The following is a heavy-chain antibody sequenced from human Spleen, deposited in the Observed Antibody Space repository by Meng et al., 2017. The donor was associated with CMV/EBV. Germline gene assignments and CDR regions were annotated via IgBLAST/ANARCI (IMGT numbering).Heavy chain of an antibody. J-gene: IGHJ4*02. Sequence: KASGGTFSSYAISWVRQAPGQGLEWMGGIIPIFGTANYAQEFQGRVTITTDESTSTAYMELSSLRSEDTAVYYCASPKTEDSSGYYYSWGQGTLVTVSS. D-gene: IGHD3-22*01. CDR3: ASPKTEDSSGYYYS. V-gene: IGHV1-69*05. CDR1: GGTFSSYA. CDR2: IIPIFGTA.